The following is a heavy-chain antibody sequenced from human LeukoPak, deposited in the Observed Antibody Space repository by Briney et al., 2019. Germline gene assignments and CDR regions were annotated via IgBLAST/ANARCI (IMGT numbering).Heavy chain of an antibody. J-gene: IGHJ4*02. V-gene: IGHV1-2*02. CDR1: GYTFTDYY. CDR2: INPNSGGT. CDR3: ARARWQLVPYFDS. Sequence: GASVKVSCKASGYTFTDYYMRWVRQAPGQGLEWMGWINPNSGGTNFAQKLQGRVAMTRDTSISTAYMELASLRSDDTAVYYCARARWQLVPYFDSWGQGTLVTVSS. D-gene: IGHD5-24*01.